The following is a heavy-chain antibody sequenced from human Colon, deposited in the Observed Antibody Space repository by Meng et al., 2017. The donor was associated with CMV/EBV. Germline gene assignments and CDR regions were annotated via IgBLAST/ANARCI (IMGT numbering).Heavy chain of an antibody. D-gene: IGHD4/OR15-4a*01. CDR1: GFTFDKYV. V-gene: IGHV3-21*01. Sequence: GGSLRLSCVASGFTFDKYVMTWVRQAPGKGLEWVSSISSSSSFLYYEDSLKGRFTVSRDNAKNSLFLQMNRLRPEDTTVYYCARGADYDFWGQGTLVTVSS. CDR2: ISSSSSFL. CDR3: ARGADYDF. J-gene: IGHJ4*02.